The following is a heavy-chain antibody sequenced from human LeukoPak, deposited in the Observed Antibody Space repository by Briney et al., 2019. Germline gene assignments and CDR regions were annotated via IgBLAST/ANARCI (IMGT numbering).Heavy chain of an antibody. D-gene: IGHD3-10*01. V-gene: IGHV4-31*03. Sequence: SETLSLTCTVSGGSISSGGYYWSWIRQHPGKGLEWIGYIYYSGSTYYNPSLKSRVTISVDTSKNQFSLKLSSVTAADTAVYYCAAYYYGSGSLNWFDPWGQGTLVTVSS. CDR2: IYYSGST. J-gene: IGHJ5*02. CDR1: GGSISSGGYY. CDR3: AAYYYGSGSLNWFDP.